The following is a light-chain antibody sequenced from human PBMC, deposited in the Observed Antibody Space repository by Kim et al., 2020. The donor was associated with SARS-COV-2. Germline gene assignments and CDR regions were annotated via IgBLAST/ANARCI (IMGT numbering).Light chain of an antibody. V-gene: IGKV1-5*03. CDR3: QQYNSNSQT. CDR2: QAS. Sequence: AYVGDRVTITCRASQSIGIWLAWYQQKPGKAPNLLIFQASRLVSGVPSRFSGSGSGTEFTLTISSLQPDDFASYYCQQYNSNSQTFGQGTKVDIK. CDR1: QSIGIW. J-gene: IGKJ1*01.